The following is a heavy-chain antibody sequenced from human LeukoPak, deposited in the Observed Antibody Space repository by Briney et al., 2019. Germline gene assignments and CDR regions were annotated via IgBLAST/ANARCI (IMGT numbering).Heavy chain of an antibody. D-gene: IGHD6-13*01. CDR1: GYTFTSYY. CDR3: ARDRTILDFIAAAGIDY. Sequence: ASVKVSCKASGYTFTSYYMHWVRQAPGQGLEWMGIINPSGGSTSYAQKFQGRVTMTRDMSTSTVYMELSSLRAEDTAVYYCARDRTILDFIAAAGIDYWGQGTLVTVSS. J-gene: IGHJ4*02. CDR2: INPSGGST. V-gene: IGHV1-46*01.